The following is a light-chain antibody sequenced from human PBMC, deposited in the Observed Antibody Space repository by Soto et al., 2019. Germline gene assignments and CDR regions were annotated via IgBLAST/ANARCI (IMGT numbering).Light chain of an antibody. V-gene: IGLV1-40*01. J-gene: IGLJ2*01. Sequence: QSVLTQPPSVSGAPGQRVTISCTGSSSNIGAGYDVHWYQQLPGTAPKLLIYGNSNRPSGVPDRFSGSKSGTSASLAITGLQAEDEAAYYCQSYASSLSGRGGAFGGGTKVT. CDR3: QSYASSLSGRGGA. CDR1: SSNIGAGYD. CDR2: GNS.